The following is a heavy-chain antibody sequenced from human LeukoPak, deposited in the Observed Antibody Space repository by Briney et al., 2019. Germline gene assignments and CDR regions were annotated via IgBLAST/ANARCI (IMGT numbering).Heavy chain of an antibody. CDR3: ARDRESYCGGDCFFDY. CDR1: GYTFTSYG. J-gene: IGHJ4*02. CDR2: ISAYNGNT. D-gene: IGHD2-21*02. Sequence: ASVKVSCKASGYTFTSYGISWVRQAPGQGLEWMGWISAYNGNTNYAQKLQGRVTVTTDTSTSTAYMELRSLRSDDTAVYYCARDRESYCGGDCFFDYWGQGTLVTVSS. V-gene: IGHV1-18*01.